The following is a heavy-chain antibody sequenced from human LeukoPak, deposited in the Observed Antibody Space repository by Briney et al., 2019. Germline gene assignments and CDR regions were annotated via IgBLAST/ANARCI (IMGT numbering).Heavy chain of an antibody. V-gene: IGHV4-30-2*01. D-gene: IGHD2-2*01. CDR2: IYHSGST. CDR1: GGSISSGGYY. Sequence: SETLSLTCTVSGGSISSGGYYWSWIRQPPGKGLEWIGYIYHSGSTYYNPSLKSRVTISVDRSKNQFSLKLSSVTAADTAVYYCARAPVVPAAATAFDIWGQGTMVTVSS. CDR3: ARAPVVPAAATAFDI. J-gene: IGHJ3*02.